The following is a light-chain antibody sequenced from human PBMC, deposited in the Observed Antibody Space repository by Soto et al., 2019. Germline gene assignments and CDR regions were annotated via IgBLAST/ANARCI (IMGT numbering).Light chain of an antibody. CDR1: QSVSSSY. CDR2: GAS. Sequence: EIVLTQYPGTLSLSPGERATLSCRASQSVSSSYLAWYQQKPGQAPRLLIYGASSRATGIPDRFSGSGSVTDFTLTLSRLEPEDFAVYYCQQSGTFGQGTKVEIK. J-gene: IGKJ1*01. CDR3: QQSGT. V-gene: IGKV3-20*01.